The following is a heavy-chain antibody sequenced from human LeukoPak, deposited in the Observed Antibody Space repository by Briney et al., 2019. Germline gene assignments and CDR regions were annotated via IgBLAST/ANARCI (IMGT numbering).Heavy chain of an antibody. V-gene: IGHV3-74*01. D-gene: IGHD7-27*01. CDR2: INSDGSST. CDR1: GFTFSSYW. Sequence: GGSLRLSCAASGFTFSSYWMHWFRQAQGKGLGWVSRINSDGSSTNYADSVKGRFTISRDNAKNTLYLQVKSLRAEDTAVYYCARGPSGWGSLDSWGQGTLVTVSS. CDR3: ARGPSGWGSLDS. J-gene: IGHJ4*02.